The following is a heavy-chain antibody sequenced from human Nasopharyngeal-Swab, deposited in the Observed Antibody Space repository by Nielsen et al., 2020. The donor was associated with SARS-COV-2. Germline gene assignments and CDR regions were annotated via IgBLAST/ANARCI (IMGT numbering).Heavy chain of an antibody. J-gene: IGHJ4*02. Sequence: GESLKISYAVSGFTFDDYAMHWVRQAPGKGLELVSLISGDGGSTYYEDSVKGRLTISRDNSKNSLYLQMNSLRTEDTALYYCAKGGSGWSNKFDYWGQGTLVTVSS. V-gene: IGHV3-43*02. D-gene: IGHD6-19*01. CDR1: GFTFDDYA. CDR2: ISGDGGST. CDR3: AKGGSGWSNKFDY.